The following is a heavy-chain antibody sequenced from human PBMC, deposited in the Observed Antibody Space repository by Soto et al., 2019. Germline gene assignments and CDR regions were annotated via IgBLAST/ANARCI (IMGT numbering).Heavy chain of an antibody. Sequence: EVQLVQSGAEVKKPGESLKISCKGSGYSFTSYWIGWVRQMPGKGLEWMGIIYPGDSDTRYSPSFQGQVTISADKSISTAYLQWSSLTASDTAMYYCARAVGDGSSCDSSWWFDPWGQGTLVTVSS. J-gene: IGHJ5*02. CDR2: IYPGDSDT. CDR3: ARAVGDGSSCDSSWWFDP. D-gene: IGHD6-13*01. V-gene: IGHV5-51*03. CDR1: GYSFTSYW.